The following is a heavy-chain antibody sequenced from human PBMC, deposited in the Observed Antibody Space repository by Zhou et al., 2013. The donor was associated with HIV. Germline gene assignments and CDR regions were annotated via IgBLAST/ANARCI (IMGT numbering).Heavy chain of an antibody. CDR2: ISAYNGNT. V-gene: IGHV1-18*01. CDR1: GYTFTSYG. CDR3: ARDFPVAMTTVTRRPGWFDP. J-gene: IGHJ5*02. D-gene: IGHD4-4*01. Sequence: QVQLVQSGAEVKKPGASVKVSCKASGYTFTSYGISWVRQAPGQGLEWMGWISAYNGNTNYAQKLQGRVTMTTDTSTSTAYMELRSLRSDDTAVYYCARDFPVAMTTVTRRPGWFDPWGQGTLVTGLL.